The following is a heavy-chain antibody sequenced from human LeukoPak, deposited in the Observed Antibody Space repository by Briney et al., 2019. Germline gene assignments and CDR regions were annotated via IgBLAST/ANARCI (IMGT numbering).Heavy chain of an antibody. J-gene: IGHJ4*02. Sequence: ASVKVSCKASGYTFTGYYMHWVRQAPGRGLEWMGWINPNSGGTNYAQKFQGRVTMTRDTSISTAYMELSRLRSDDTAVYYCARLYSGSYYGPCDYWGQGTLVTVSS. CDR2: INPNSGGT. CDR3: ARLYSGSYYGPCDY. D-gene: IGHD1-26*01. V-gene: IGHV1-2*02. CDR1: GYTFTGYY.